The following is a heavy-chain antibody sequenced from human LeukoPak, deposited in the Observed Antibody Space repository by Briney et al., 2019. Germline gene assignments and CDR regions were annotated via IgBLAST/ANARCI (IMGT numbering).Heavy chain of an antibody. CDR2: IYYSGST. CDR1: GGSISSGGYY. V-gene: IGHV4-31*03. CDR3: AREPMAAAGHYYFDY. J-gene: IGHJ4*02. Sequence: PSETLSLTCTVSGGSISSGGYYWSWIRQHPGKGLEWIGYIYYSGSTYYNPSLKNRVTISVDTSKNQFSLKLSPVTAADTAVYYCAREPMAAAGHYYFDYWGQGTLVTVSS. D-gene: IGHD6-13*01.